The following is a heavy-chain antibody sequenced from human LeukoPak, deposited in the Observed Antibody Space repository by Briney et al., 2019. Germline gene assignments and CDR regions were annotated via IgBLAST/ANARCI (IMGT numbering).Heavy chain of an antibody. D-gene: IGHD2-2*02. Sequence: GGSLRLSCAASGFTFSSYWMSWVRQAPGKGLEWVANIKQDGSEKYYVDSVKGRFTISRDNAKNSLYLQMNSLRAEDTAVYYCARGGYCSSTSCYTTPYYFNYWGQGTLVTVSS. CDR3: ARGGYCSSTSCYTTPYYFNY. CDR1: GFTFSSYW. CDR2: IKQDGSEK. V-gene: IGHV3-7*01. J-gene: IGHJ4*02.